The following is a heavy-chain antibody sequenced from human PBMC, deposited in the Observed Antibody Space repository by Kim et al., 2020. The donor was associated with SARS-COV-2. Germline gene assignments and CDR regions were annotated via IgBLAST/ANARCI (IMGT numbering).Heavy chain of an antibody. CDR3: ARGVAATGPFDY. Sequence: SETLSLTCTVSGGSFSSSSYYWGWIRQPPGKGLEWIGSIFYRGSTYYNPSLKSRVTISVDTSKNQFSLKLSSVTAADTAVYYCARGVAATGPFDYWGQGTLVTVSS. CDR1: GGSFSSSSYY. CDR2: IFYRGST. J-gene: IGHJ4*02. V-gene: IGHV4-39*07. D-gene: IGHD6-13*01.